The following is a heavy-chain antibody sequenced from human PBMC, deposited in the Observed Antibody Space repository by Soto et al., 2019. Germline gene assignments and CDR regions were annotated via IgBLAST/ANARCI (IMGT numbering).Heavy chain of an antibody. CDR2: IFSSGST. V-gene: IGHV4-4*07. CDR1: GGSINTFY. Sequence: SETLSLTCTVSGGSINTFYWSWVRQPAGRGLEWIGRIFSSGSTSFNPSLESRVAMSVDTSKNHFSLNLSSVTAADMAVYYCAREGSYSAYNFAHGIQLWSFDFWGQGALVTVS. CDR3: AREGSYSAYNFAHGIQLWSFDF. D-gene: IGHD5-12*01. J-gene: IGHJ4*02.